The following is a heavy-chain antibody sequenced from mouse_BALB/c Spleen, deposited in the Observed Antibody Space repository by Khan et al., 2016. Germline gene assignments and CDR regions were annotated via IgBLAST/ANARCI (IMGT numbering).Heavy chain of an antibody. Sequence: QVQLQQPGAEQVRPGSSVKISCKASGYAFSSYWMNWVKQRPGQGLEWIGQIYPGDGDTNYNGKFMGKATLTADKSSNTAYMQLSSLTSEDSAVYFCARSSLFDYWGQGTTLTVSS. CDR2: IYPGDGDT. CDR1: GYAFSSYW. CDR3: ARSSLFDY. J-gene: IGHJ2*01. V-gene: IGHV1-80*01. D-gene: IGHD6-1*01.